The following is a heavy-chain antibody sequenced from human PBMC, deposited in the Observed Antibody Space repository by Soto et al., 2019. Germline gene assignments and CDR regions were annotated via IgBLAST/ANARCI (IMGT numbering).Heavy chain of an antibody. CDR2: ISSDGNNK. J-gene: IGHJ4*02. CDR1: GFTFMNYA. V-gene: IGHV3-30-3*01. Sequence: QVHLVESGGGVVQPGRSLRLSCGASGFTFMNYAMHWVRHAPGKGLEWVTIISSDGNNKYYADSVKGRFTISRDNSNNTLYLQMNSLSVEDTAIYYCARDKDSAMITWGQGTLVTVSS. CDR3: ARDKDSAMIT. D-gene: IGHD5-18*01.